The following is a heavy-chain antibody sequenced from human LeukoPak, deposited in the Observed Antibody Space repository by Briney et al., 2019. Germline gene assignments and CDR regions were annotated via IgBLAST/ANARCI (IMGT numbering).Heavy chain of an antibody. Sequence: GASVKVSCKASGYTFYNYGISWMRQAPGQGLEWMGWISGYNGNINYAQKFQGRVTMTTDTSTSIAYMELRSLRSDDTAVYYCARVGMWGYSNTIDYWGQGPLVTVSS. J-gene: IGHJ4*02. CDR3: ARVGMWGYSNTIDY. D-gene: IGHD4-11*01. CDR1: GYTFYNYG. V-gene: IGHV1-18*01. CDR2: ISGYNGNI.